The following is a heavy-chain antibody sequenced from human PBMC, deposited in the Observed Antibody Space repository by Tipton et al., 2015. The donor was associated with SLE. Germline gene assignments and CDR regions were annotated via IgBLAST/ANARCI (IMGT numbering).Heavy chain of an antibody. CDR3: ARGVSPVWMAVAGTYFDY. CDR2: IYYTGGT. Sequence: TLSLTCTVSGDSISNSNYFWGWIRQPPGKGPEWVATIYYTGGTYYNPSLRSRVTISIDTSNNQFSLELSSVTAADTAVYYCARGVSPVWMAVAGTYFDYWGQGTLVTVSS. J-gene: IGHJ4*02. CDR1: GDSISNSNYF. V-gene: IGHV4-39*07. D-gene: IGHD6-19*01.